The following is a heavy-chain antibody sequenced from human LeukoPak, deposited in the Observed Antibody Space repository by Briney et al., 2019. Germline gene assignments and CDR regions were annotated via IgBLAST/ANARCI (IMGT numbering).Heavy chain of an antibody. Sequence: PSETLSLTCAVYGGSFSGYYWSWIRQPPGKGLEWIGEINHSGSTNYNPSLKSRVTISVDTSKNQFSLKLSSVTAADTAVYYCARGSKGANPGFDYWGQGTLVTVSS. CDR3: ARGSKGANPGFDY. CDR2: INHSGST. CDR1: GGSFSGYY. J-gene: IGHJ4*02. V-gene: IGHV4-34*01. D-gene: IGHD1-26*01.